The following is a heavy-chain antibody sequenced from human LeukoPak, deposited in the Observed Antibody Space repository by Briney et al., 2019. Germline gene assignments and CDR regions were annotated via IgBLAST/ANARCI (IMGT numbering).Heavy chain of an antibody. CDR2: IHSSGNI. Sequence: SETLSLTCTVSGDSISSSDYYWGWIRQPPGKGLEWIGSIHSSGNIYYNPSLKSRVTISVDTSKNQFSLKLSSVTAADTAVYYCARRPAIAGWFDPWGQGTLVTVSS. CDR1: GDSISSSDYY. J-gene: IGHJ5*02. CDR3: ARRPAIAGWFDP. D-gene: IGHD1-14*01. V-gene: IGHV4-39*07.